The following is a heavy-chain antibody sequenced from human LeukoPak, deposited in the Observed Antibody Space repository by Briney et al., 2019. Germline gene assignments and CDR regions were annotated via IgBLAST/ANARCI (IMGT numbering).Heavy chain of an antibody. CDR1: GFTFSSYS. D-gene: IGHD3-10*01. CDR3: AKVGVLRFYYYGMDV. J-gene: IGHJ6*02. CDR2: ISSSSSYI. V-gene: IGHV3-21*04. Sequence: GGSLRLSCAASGFTFSSYSMNWVRQAPGKGLEWVSSISSSSSYIYYADSVKGRFTISRDNSKNTLYLQMNSLRAEDTAVYYCAKVGVLRFYYYGMDVWGQGTTVTVSS.